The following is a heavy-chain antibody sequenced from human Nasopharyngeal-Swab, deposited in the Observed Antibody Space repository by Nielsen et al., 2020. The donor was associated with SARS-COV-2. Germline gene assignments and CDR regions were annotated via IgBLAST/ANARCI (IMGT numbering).Heavy chain of an antibody. J-gene: IGHJ4*02. CDR2: IKSKTGGGTT. CDR1: GFTFSNAW. D-gene: IGHD4-17*01. CDR3: TTDLHDYGDYDY. V-gene: IGHV3-15*01. Sequence: WGSLRFSCAASGFTFSNAWMSWVRQAPGKGLEWVGRIKSKTGGGTTDYAAPVKGRFTISRDDSKNTVFLQMNSLNTEDTAVYYCTTDLHDYGDYDYWGQGTLVTVSS.